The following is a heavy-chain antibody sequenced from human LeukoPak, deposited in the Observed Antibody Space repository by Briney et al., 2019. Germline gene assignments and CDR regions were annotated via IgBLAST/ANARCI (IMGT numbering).Heavy chain of an antibody. CDR3: ARDLSHCSGGSCYSAHFDY. CDR1: GFTFSDYW. CDR2: INTDMSST. V-gene: IGHV3-74*01. D-gene: IGHD2-15*01. Sequence: PGGSLRLSCVASGFTFSDYWMHWVRQAPGKGLVWVSRINTDMSSTIYTDSVKGRFTISRDNAKNTLYLQMNSLRVEDTAVYYCARDLSHCSGGSCYSAHFDYWGLGTLVTVSS. J-gene: IGHJ4*02.